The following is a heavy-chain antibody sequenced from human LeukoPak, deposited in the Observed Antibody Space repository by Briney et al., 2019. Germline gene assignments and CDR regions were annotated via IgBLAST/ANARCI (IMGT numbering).Heavy chain of an antibody. Sequence: GASVKVSCKASGYIFTSYGISWVRQAPGQGLEWMGWISAYNGNTNYAQKLQGRVTMTTDTSTSTAYMELRSLRSDDTAVYYCAREYSGYDRAHFDYWGQGTLVTVSS. J-gene: IGHJ4*02. V-gene: IGHV1-18*01. CDR3: AREYSGYDRAHFDY. CDR2: ISAYNGNT. CDR1: GYIFTSYG. D-gene: IGHD5-12*01.